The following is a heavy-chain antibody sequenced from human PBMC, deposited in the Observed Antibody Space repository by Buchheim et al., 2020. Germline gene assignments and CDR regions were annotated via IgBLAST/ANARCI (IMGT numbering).Heavy chain of an antibody. D-gene: IGHD3-22*01. CDR3: ARDIPPTNHYDSSGLGGY. Sequence: QVQLVQSGAEVKKPGASVKVSCKASGYTFTSYYMHWVRQAPGQGLEWMGIINPSGGSTSYAQKFQGRVTMTRDTSTSTVYMELSSLRSEDTAVYYCARDIPPTNHYDSSGLGGYWGQGTLATVSS. J-gene: IGHJ4*02. CDR1: GYTFTSYY. V-gene: IGHV1-46*01. CDR2: INPSGGST.